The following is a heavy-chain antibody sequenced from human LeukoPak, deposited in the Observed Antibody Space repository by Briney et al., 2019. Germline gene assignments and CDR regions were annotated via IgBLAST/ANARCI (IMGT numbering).Heavy chain of an antibody. Sequence: SETLSLTCTVSGASISTYFWSWIRQPPGKGLEWIGYIYSSGTTNYNPSHKSRVTISVDTSKNQFSLKLSSVTAADTAVYYCARGRPMVMPLDYWGQGTLVTVSS. CDR2: IYSSGTT. J-gene: IGHJ4*02. CDR3: ARGRPMVMPLDY. D-gene: IGHD2-21*01. CDR1: GASISTYF. V-gene: IGHV4-4*09.